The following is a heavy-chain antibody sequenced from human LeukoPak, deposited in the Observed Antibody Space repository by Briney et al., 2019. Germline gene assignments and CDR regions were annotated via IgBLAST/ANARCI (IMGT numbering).Heavy chain of an antibody. V-gene: IGHV4-59*08. CDR3: ARQGGYCSSTGCYRGFPP. CDR1: GGSISSYY. J-gene: IGHJ5*02. CDR2: IYYSGST. Sequence: SKTLSLTCTVSGGSISSYYWSWIRQPPGKGLEWIGYIYYSGSTNYNPSLKSRVTISVDTSKNQFSLKLSSVTAADTAVYYCARQGGYCSSTGCYRGFPPGGRGTLVPVSS. D-gene: IGHD2-2*01.